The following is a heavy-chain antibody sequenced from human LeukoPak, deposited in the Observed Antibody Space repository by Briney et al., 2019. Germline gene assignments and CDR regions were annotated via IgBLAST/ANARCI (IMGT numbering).Heavy chain of an antibody. CDR2: FQNSGTS. D-gene: IGHD3-16*02. Sequence: SETLSLTCTVSEDSISDYYRGWVRQPPGKVLEWVGYFQNSGTSTYNPCPRSRVPISANTSKNQPSLSLTALTPGATAVISFTRGAGGLIDYWGQGILVTVSS. CDR3: TRGAGGLIDY. CDR1: EDSISDYY. J-gene: IGHJ4*02. V-gene: IGHV4-59*01.